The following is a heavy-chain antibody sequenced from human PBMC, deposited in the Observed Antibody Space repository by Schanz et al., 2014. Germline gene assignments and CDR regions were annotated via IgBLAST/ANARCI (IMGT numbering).Heavy chain of an antibody. CDR3: AKHRHYADNNGYPGIDY. V-gene: IGHV3-53*01. CDR1: GFTVSSNY. Sequence: EVQLVESGGCLIQPGGSLRLSCAASGFTVSSNYMSWVRQAPGKGLEWVSLISGRGDSTHYADSVKGRFTISRDNSRKTLSLQMNSLRAEDTAVYYCAKHRHYADNNGYPGIDYWGQGTLVTVS. CDR2: ISGRGDST. D-gene: IGHD3-16*01. J-gene: IGHJ4*02.